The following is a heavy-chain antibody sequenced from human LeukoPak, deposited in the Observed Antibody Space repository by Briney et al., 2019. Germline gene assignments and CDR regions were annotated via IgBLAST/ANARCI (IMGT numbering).Heavy chain of an antibody. Sequence: AGGSLRLSCAASGFTFSSYAMSWVRQAPGKGLEWVSAISGSGGSTYYADSVKGRFTISRDNSKNTLYLQMNSLRAEDTAVYYCAKDHWVGSTMDSSGYYRYFDYWGQGTLVIVSS. D-gene: IGHD3-22*01. V-gene: IGHV3-23*01. CDR3: AKDHWVGSTMDSSGYYRYFDY. J-gene: IGHJ4*02. CDR1: GFTFSSYA. CDR2: ISGSGGST.